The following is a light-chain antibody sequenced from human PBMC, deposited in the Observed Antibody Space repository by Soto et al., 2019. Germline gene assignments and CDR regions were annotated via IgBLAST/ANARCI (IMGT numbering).Light chain of an antibody. CDR3: QQLKTYPLT. V-gene: IGKV1-9*01. J-gene: IGKJ4*01. Sequence: DLQLTQSPSFLSASIGDRVTITCRASQGISSYLAWYQQKPGKAPKLLIYAASTLHSGVPSRFSGSGSGTEFTLTISSLQPEDSATYYCQQLKTYPLTFGGGTKVEIK. CDR2: AAS. CDR1: QGISSY.